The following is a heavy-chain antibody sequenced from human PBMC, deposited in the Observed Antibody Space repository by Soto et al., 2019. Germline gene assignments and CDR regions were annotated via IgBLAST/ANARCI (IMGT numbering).Heavy chain of an antibody. Sequence: SVKVSCKASGGTFSTYAISWVRQAPGQGLEWMGGIIPIFGTANYAQKFQGRVTITADESTSTAYMELSSLRSEDTAVYYCAGCSSTSCYAHYYYYGMDVWGQGTTVTV. J-gene: IGHJ6*02. D-gene: IGHD2-2*01. CDR1: GGTFSTYA. CDR2: IIPIFGTA. V-gene: IGHV1-69*13. CDR3: AGCSSTSCYAHYYYYGMDV.